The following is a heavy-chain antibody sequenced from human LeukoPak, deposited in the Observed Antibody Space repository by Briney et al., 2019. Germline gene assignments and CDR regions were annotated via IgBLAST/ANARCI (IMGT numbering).Heavy chain of an antibody. V-gene: IGHV1-8*01. D-gene: IGHD3-22*01. CDR3: ATIGGYSKTYLRTSAFDI. CDR1: GYTFTSYD. Sequence: ASVKVSCKASGYTFTSYDINWVRQATGQGLEWMGWMNPNSGNTGYAQKFQGRVTMTRDMSTSTVYMELSSLRSEDTAVYYCATIGGYSKTYLRTSAFDIWGQGTMVTVSS. J-gene: IGHJ3*02. CDR2: MNPNSGNT.